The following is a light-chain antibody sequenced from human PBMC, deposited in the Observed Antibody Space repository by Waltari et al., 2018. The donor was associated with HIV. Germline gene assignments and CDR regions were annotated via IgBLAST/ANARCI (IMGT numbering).Light chain of an antibody. CDR3: QSFDSSLTTSGVI. CDR1: SSNIGAGYD. V-gene: IGLV1-40*01. Sequence: QSVLTQPPSVSGAPGQRVTISCTGSSSNIGAGYDVHWYQQLPGTAPNLLIYPNINRPSGVPDRFSGSKSGSSASLAITGLQAEDEAHYYCQSFDSSLTTSGVIFGGGTKLTVL. CDR2: PNI. J-gene: IGLJ2*01.